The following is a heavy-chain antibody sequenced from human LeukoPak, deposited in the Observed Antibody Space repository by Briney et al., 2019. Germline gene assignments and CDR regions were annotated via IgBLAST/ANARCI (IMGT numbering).Heavy chain of an antibody. CDR3: ARDRITMVRGVRGVTDDY. CDR2: ISSSSSYI. V-gene: IGHV3-21*01. CDR1: GFTFSSYS. J-gene: IGHJ4*02. Sequence: GSLRLSCAASGFTFSSYSMNWVRQAPGKGLEWVSPISSSSSYIYYADSVKGRFTISRDNAKNSLYLQMNSLRAEDTAVYYCARDRITMVRGVRGVTDDYWGQGTLVTVSS. D-gene: IGHD3-10*01.